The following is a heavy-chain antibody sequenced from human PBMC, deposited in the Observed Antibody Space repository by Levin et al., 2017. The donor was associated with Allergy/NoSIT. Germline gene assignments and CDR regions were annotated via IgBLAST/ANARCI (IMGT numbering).Heavy chain of an antibody. V-gene: IGHV3-30-3*01. Sequence: GGSLRLSCAASGFTFSSYAMHWVRQAPGKGLEWVAVISYDGSNKYYADSVKGRFTISRDNSKNTLYLQMNSLRAEDTAVYYCARSYCSSTSCRRGGYYYGMDVWGQGTTVTVSS. D-gene: IGHD2-2*01. CDR2: ISYDGSNK. CDR3: ARSYCSSTSCRRGGYYYGMDV. CDR1: GFTFSSYA. J-gene: IGHJ6*02.